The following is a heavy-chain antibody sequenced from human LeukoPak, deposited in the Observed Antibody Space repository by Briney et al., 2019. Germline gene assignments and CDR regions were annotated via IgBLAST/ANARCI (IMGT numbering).Heavy chain of an antibody. V-gene: IGHV3-21*01. J-gene: IGHJ4*02. D-gene: IGHD6-13*01. CDR2: ISSSSSYI. CDR1: GFTFSSYS. Sequence: GGSLRLSCAASGFTFSSYSMNWVRQAPGKGLEWVSSISSSSSYIYYADSVKGRFTISRDNAKNSLYLQMNSLRAEDTAVYYCARDHEGYSSSWWGWGQGTLVTVSS. CDR3: ARDHEGYSSSWWG.